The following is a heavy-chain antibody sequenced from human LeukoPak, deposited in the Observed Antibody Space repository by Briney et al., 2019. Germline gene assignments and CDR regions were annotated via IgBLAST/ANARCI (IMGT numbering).Heavy chain of an antibody. D-gene: IGHD1-26*01. CDR2: IYPGDSDT. CDR1: GYNFTSYW. CDR3: ARHRGDRGSYWVNWFDP. V-gene: IGHV5-51*01. Sequence: GESLKISCKGSGYNFTSYWIGWVRQMPGKGLEWMGIIYPGDSDTRYSPSFQGQVTISADKSISTAYLQWSSLKGSETAMYYCARHRGDRGSYWVNWFDPWGQGTLVTVSS. J-gene: IGHJ5*02.